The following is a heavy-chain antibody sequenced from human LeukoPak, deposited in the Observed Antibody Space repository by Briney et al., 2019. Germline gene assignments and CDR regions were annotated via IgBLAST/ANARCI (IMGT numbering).Heavy chain of an antibody. CDR2: ISGDGGST. CDR3: AKEIYCDTSGRGRYYYYMDV. CDR1: GFTFDDYA. Sequence: AGGSLRLSCAASGFTFDDYAMHWVRQAPGKGLEWASLISGDGGSTYYADSVKGRFTISRDNSKNSLYLQMNSLRTEDTALYYCAKEIYCDTSGRGRYYYYMDVWGKGTTVTVSS. J-gene: IGHJ6*03. V-gene: IGHV3-43*02. D-gene: IGHD3-22*01.